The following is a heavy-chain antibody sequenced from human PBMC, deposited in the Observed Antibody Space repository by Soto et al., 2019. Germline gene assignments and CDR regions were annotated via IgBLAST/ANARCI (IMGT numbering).Heavy chain of an antibody. Sequence: SETLSLTCTVSGGSISNYYWSWIRQPPGKGLEWIAYISYSGSTNSNPSLKSRVTISVDTSKNQFSLKLSSVTAADTAVYYCARLGFCSGVYYDMDVSGKGTTVTVSS. CDR1: GGSISNYY. CDR2: ISYSGST. CDR3: ARLGFCSGVYYDMDV. D-gene: IGHD3-3*01. J-gene: IGHJ6*03. V-gene: IGHV4-59*08.